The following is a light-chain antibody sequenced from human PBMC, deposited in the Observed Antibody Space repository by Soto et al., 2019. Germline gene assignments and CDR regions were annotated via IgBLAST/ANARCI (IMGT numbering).Light chain of an antibody. Sequence: QSVLTQPASVSGSPGQSITISCTGTSSDVGGHNYVSWYQQHPGKAPQLMIYDVSNRPSGVSNRFSGSKSGNTASLTISGLQAEDEADYYCSSYTTSTLGVLFGGGTKLTVL. V-gene: IGLV2-14*01. CDR2: DVS. CDR1: SSDVGGHNY. J-gene: IGLJ2*01. CDR3: SSYTTSTLGVL.